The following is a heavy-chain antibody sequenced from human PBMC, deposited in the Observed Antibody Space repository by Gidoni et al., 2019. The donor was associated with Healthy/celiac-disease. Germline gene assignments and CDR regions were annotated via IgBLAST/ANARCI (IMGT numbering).Heavy chain of an antibody. V-gene: IGHV4-34*01. Sequence: ETLSLTCAVYGGSFSGYYWSWIRQPPGKGLEWIGEINHSGSTNYNPSLKSRVTISVDTSKNQFSLKLSSVTAADTAVYYCARGGGRDGYKGPLFDYWGQGTLVTVSS. D-gene: IGHD5-12*01. CDR1: GGSFSGYY. J-gene: IGHJ4*02. CDR3: ARGGGRDGYKGPLFDY. CDR2: INHSGST.